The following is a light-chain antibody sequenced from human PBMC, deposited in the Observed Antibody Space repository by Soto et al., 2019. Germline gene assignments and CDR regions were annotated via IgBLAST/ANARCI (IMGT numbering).Light chain of an antibody. Sequence: EIVLTQSPATLSVSPGERATLSCRASQSIGTNLAWYQQKPGQPPRLLFYRASTRATGIPARFSGSGSGTEFTLTISSLQSEDFADYYCQQYNNWPPGTFGPGTKVEIK. CDR3: QQYNNWPPGT. V-gene: IGKV3-15*01. CDR2: RAS. CDR1: QSIGTN. J-gene: IGKJ1*01.